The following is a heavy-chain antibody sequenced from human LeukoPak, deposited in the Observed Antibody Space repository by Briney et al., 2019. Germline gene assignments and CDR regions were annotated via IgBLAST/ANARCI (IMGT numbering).Heavy chain of an antibody. CDR2: IYYSGST. CDR1: GGSISSYY. V-gene: IGHV4-59*01. J-gene: IGHJ6*03. CDR3: ARGGPPGYYYDYYMDV. Sequence: SETLSLTCTVSGGSISSYYWSWIRQTPGKGLEWIGYIYYSGSTNFNPSLKSRVTISVDTSKNQFSLKMSSVTAADTAVYFCARGGPPGYYYDYYMDVWGKGTTVTVSS.